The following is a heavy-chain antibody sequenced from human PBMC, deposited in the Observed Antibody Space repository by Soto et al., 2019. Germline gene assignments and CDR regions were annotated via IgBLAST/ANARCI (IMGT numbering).Heavy chain of an antibody. CDR1: GFPFANFL. Sequence: EVYLVESGGGLVEPGRSLRLSCTGSGFPFANFLMSWFRQAPGKGLEWVGFIRSQPYGGTTQYAGSVRGRFTISRDDSKGIAYLQMNSLKSEDSGVYYCIGSFPFWGQGTLVTVSS. D-gene: IGHD3-10*01. CDR2: IRSQPYGGTT. V-gene: IGHV3-49*03. J-gene: IGHJ1*01. CDR3: IGSFPF.